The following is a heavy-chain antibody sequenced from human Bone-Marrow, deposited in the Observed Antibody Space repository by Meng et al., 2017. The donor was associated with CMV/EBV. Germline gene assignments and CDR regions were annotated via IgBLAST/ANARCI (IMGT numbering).Heavy chain of an antibody. D-gene: IGHD6-13*01. J-gene: IGHJ5*02. Sequence: ASVKVSCKASGGTFSSYAISWVRQAPGQGLEWMGWISAYNGNTNYAQKLRARVTMTTDTSTSTAYMELRSLRSDDTAVYYCARDLRSSSWQDEFPLNWFDPWGQGTLVTVSS. V-gene: IGHV1-18*01. CDR3: ARDLRSSSWQDEFPLNWFDP. CDR1: GGTFSSYA. CDR2: ISAYNGNT.